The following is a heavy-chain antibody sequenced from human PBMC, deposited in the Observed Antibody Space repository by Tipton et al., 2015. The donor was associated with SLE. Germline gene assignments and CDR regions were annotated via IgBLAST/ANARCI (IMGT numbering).Heavy chain of an antibody. J-gene: IGHJ6*03. CDR2: INHRGST. CDR3: ARISTGGGQIYYYYYMDV. V-gene: IGHV4-34*01. CDR1: GGSLSNYY. Sequence: TLSLTCGVYGGSLSNYYWNWIRQPPGKGLEWIGKINHRGSTDYDPSLKSRVTISLDTSKNQFSLKLSSVTAADTAVYYCARISTGGGQIYYYYYMDVWGKGTTVTVSS. D-gene: IGHD2-2*01.